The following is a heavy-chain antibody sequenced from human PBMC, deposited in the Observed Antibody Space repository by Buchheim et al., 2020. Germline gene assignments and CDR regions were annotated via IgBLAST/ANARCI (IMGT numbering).Heavy chain of an antibody. CDR1: GGSISSGGYS. D-gene: IGHD2-21*02. CDR3: ARVKVGDCGGDCYTVDY. Sequence: QVQLQESGPGLVKPSQTLSLTCAVSGGSISSGGYSWSWIRQPPGKGLEWIGYIYYSGSTYYNLSLKSRVTISVDTSKNQFSLKLSSVTAADTAVYYCARVKVGDCGGDCYTVDYWGQGTL. V-gene: IGHV4-30-4*07. CDR2: IYYSGST. J-gene: IGHJ4*02.